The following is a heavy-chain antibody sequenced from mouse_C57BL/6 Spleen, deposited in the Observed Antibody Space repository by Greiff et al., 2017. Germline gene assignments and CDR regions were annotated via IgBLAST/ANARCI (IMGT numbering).Heavy chain of an antibody. CDR1: GFTFSSYA. CDR2: ISDGGSYT. D-gene: IGHD1-1*01. Sequence: EVQLVESGGGLVKPGGSLKLSCAASGFTFSSYAMSWVRQTPEKRLEWVATISDGGSYTYYPDNVKGRFTISRANAKNNLYLQMSHLKSEDTAMYYCARDPITTVVGDWYFDVWGTGTTVTVSS. J-gene: IGHJ1*03. V-gene: IGHV5-4*01. CDR3: ARDPITTVVGDWYFDV.